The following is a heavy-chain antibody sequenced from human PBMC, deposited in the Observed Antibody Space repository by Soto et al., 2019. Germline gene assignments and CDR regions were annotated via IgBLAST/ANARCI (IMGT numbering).Heavy chain of an antibody. CDR2: ISGSGGDT. CDR3: ARVYSGSYREFDY. V-gene: IGHV3-23*01. Sequence: EVQLLESGGGLVQPGGSLRLSCAASGFTFSNSGMNWVRQAPGKGLEWVSGISGSGGDTFYADSVKGRFTISRDNSRNTLYLQMNSLRAEDTAIYYCARVYSGSYREFDYWGQGTLVTVSS. CDR1: GFTFSNSG. J-gene: IGHJ4*02. D-gene: IGHD1-26*01.